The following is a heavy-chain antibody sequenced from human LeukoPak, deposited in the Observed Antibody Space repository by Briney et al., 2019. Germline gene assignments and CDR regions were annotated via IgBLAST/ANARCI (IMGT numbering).Heavy chain of an antibody. D-gene: IGHD4-17*01. V-gene: IGHV3-21*01. CDR1: GFTFSSYS. J-gene: IGHJ4*02. Sequence: PGGSLRLSCAASGFTFSSYSMSWVRQAPGKGLEWVSSISSSSYIYYADSVKGRFTISRDNAKNSLYLQMNSLRAEDTAVYYCAKHSMDYGDYVGEDYWGQGTLVTVSS. CDR2: ISSSSYI. CDR3: AKHSMDYGDYVGEDY.